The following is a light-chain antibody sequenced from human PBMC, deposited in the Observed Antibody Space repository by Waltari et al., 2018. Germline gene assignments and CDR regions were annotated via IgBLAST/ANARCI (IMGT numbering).Light chain of an antibody. CDR2: AAS. Sequence: DIQMTQSPSSVSASVGDRVTIVCRASQVISNWLAWYQQQPGKAPKLLIYAASVLQTGVPSRFSGSGSGTDFTLTITNLQPEDFATYFCQQGASFPPTFGQGTKVEVK. CDR3: QQGASFPPT. V-gene: IGKV1-12*01. J-gene: IGKJ1*01. CDR1: QVISNW.